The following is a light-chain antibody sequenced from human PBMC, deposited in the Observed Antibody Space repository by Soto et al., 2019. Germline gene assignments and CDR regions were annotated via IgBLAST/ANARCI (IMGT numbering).Light chain of an antibody. CDR3: QQYGRLPLS. Sequence: EILLTQSPGTLSLSPGDRATLSCRASQSLTNSFLACYQQQPGQAPRLLISGASIRATDIPDRFSGSGSGTDFTLTISRLEPEDLAVYFCQQYGRLPLSCGGGTKVEIK. V-gene: IGKV3-20*01. J-gene: IGKJ4*01. CDR2: GAS. CDR1: QSLTNSF.